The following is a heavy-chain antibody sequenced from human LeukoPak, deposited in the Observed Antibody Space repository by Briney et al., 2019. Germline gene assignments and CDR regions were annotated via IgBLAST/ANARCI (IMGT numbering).Heavy chain of an antibody. CDR1: TYSITNDYH. CDR2: IYHTGKT. CDR3: ARHVSGNVWFFDD. J-gene: IGHJ4*02. Sequence: SETLSLTCAVSTYSITNDYHWAWIRQSPGKGLEWIGSIYHTGKTYYNPAHKTRVTISVDASKSHFSLRLTSVTASDTAVYFCARHVSGNVWFFDDWGQGTLVIVSS. D-gene: IGHD1-26*01. V-gene: IGHV4-38-2*01.